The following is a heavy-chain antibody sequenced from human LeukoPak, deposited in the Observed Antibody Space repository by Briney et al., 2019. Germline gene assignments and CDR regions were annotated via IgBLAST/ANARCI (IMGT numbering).Heavy chain of an antibody. J-gene: IGHJ4*02. Sequence: SETLSLTCTVSGGSIHSYWSWIRQPAGKGLEWIGRISGSGTITYNPALQSRLTISIDTSKNQFSLKLMSVTAADTAVYYCARFYYGLGNYNLGLDYWGQGTLVTVSS. V-gene: IGHV4-4*07. CDR1: GGSIHSY. CDR2: ISGSGTI. D-gene: IGHD3-10*01. CDR3: ARFYYGLGNYNLGLDY.